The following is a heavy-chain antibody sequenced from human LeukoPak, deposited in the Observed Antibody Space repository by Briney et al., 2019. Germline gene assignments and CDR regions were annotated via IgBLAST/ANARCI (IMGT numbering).Heavy chain of an antibody. Sequence: GGSLRLSCAASGFTFSSYSMNWVRQAPGKGLEWVSSISSSSSYIYYADSVKGRFTISRDNAKNSLYLQMNSLRAEDTAVYYCARRGSVGTGAFDIWGQGTMVTVSS. V-gene: IGHV3-21*01. CDR3: ARRGSVGTGAFDI. D-gene: IGHD1-1*01. CDR2: ISSSSSYI. J-gene: IGHJ3*02. CDR1: GFTFSSYS.